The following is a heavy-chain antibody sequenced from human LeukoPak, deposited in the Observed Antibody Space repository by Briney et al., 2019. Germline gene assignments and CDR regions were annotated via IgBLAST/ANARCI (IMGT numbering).Heavy chain of an antibody. CDR3: AGDYDFWSGYYYGMDV. CDR1: GFTFSSYG. J-gene: IGHJ6*02. D-gene: IGHD3-3*01. CDR2: IWYDGSNK. Sequence: PGGSLRLSCAASGFTFSSYGMHWVRQAPGKGLEWVAVIWYDGSNKYYADSVKGRFTISRDNFKNTLYLQMNSLRAEDTAVYYCAGDYDFWSGYYYGMDVWGQGTTVTVSS. V-gene: IGHV3-33*01.